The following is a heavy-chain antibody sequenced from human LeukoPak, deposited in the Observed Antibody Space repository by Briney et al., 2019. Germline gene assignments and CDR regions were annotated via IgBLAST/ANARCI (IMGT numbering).Heavy chain of an antibody. Sequence: SETLSLTCTVSGGSISSYYWSWIRQPPGKGLEWIGYIYTSGSTNYNTSLQSRVTISVDTSRNQFSLKLSSVTAADTAVYYGARHPCTASCRGGFDPWGEGTLVTVSS. CDR2: IYTSGST. V-gene: IGHV4-4*09. J-gene: IGHJ5*02. D-gene: IGHD2-2*01. CDR1: GGSISSYY. CDR3: ARHPCTASCRGGFDP.